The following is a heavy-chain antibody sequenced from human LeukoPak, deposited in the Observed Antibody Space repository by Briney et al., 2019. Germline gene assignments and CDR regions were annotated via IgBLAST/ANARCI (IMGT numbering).Heavy chain of an antibody. CDR1: GFNFREFA. CDR2: IKSKTDGGAT. Sequence: PGGSLRLSCTGSGFNFREFAMHWVRQAPGKGLEWVGRIKSKTDGGATDYAAPVKGRFTISRDDSKNTLYLQMNSLKTEDTAVYYCTTSPPRATVTTDWGQGTLVTVSS. J-gene: IGHJ4*02. CDR3: TTSPPRATVTTD. V-gene: IGHV3-15*01. D-gene: IGHD4-17*01.